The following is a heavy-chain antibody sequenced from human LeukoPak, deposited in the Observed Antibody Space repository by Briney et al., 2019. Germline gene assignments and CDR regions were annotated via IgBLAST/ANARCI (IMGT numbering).Heavy chain of an antibody. Sequence: PGRSLRLSCAASGFTFSSYGMHWVRQAPGKGLEWVAVISYDGSNKYYADSVKGRFTISRDSSKNTLYLQMNSLRAEDTAVYYCAKEPKTCITIFSPPYYYYYGMDVWGQGTTVTVSS. CDR1: GFTFSSYG. V-gene: IGHV3-30*18. CDR3: AKEPKTCITIFSPPYYYYYGMDV. D-gene: IGHD3-9*01. J-gene: IGHJ6*02. CDR2: ISYDGSNK.